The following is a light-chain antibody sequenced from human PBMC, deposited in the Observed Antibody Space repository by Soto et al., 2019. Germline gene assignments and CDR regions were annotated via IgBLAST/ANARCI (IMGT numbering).Light chain of an antibody. CDR3: SSYTSSSTLV. CDR2: DVS. Sequence: QSALTQPASVSGSPGQSITISCTGTSSDVGGYNYVSWYQQHPGKVPKLMIYDVSNRPSGVSNRFYGSKSGNTASLTISGLQAEDEADYYCSSYTSSSTLVFGGGTKLTVL. CDR1: SSDVGGYNY. J-gene: IGLJ2*01. V-gene: IGLV2-14*03.